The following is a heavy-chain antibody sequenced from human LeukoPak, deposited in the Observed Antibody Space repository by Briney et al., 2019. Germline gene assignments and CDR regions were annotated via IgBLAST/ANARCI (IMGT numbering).Heavy chain of an antibody. CDR1: GGSFSGYY. CDR2: INYRGST. Sequence: SGTPSLTCAVYGGSFSGYYWSWIRQPPGKGLEWIGEINYRGSTNYNPSLKSRVTISVDTSKNQFSLKLTCVTAADTAVYYCARGGFPGARRGPRVGWYFDLWGRGTLVSVS. J-gene: IGHJ2*01. D-gene: IGHD1-14*01. CDR3: ARGGFPGARRGPRVGWYFDL. V-gene: IGHV4-34*01.